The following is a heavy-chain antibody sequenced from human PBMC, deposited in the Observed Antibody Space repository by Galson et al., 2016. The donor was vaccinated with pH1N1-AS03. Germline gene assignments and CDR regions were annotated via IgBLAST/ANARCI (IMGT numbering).Heavy chain of an antibody. J-gene: IGHJ4*02. CDR3: ARGPVSYANYWFPPPDY. CDR1: GFTFSSYA. Sequence: SLRLSCAVGGFTFSSYAMFWVRQAPGKGLEYVSAISGNGFSTYYANSVKDRFTVSRDNSKNTLYLQMGSLGVEDMAVYYCARGPVSYANYWFPPPDYWGQGTLVTVSS. V-gene: IGHV3-64*01. CDR2: ISGNGFST. D-gene: IGHD4/OR15-4a*01.